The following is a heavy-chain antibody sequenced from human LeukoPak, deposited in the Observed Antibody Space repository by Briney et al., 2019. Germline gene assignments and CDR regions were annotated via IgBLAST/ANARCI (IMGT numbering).Heavy chain of an antibody. D-gene: IGHD3-22*01. CDR1: GVSISSYY. Sequence: SETLSLTCTATGVSISSYYRSWVRQPPGKGLEWVGYIYYSGSTNYNPSLKSRVTISVDTSKNQFSLKLSSVPAADTAVYYCASSHYYDSSGFDYWGQGTLVTVSS. V-gene: IGHV4-59*01. CDR2: IYYSGST. CDR3: ASSHYYDSSGFDY. J-gene: IGHJ4*02.